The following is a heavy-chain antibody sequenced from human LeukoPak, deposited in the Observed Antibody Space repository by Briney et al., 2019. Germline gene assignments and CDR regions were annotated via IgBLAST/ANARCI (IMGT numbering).Heavy chain of an antibody. J-gene: IGHJ4*02. Sequence: PGGSLRLSCAAPGFTLSSYGMSWVRQAPGKGLEWVANIKQDESEKYYVDSVEGRFTISRYNAKNSLYLQMNSLRAEDTAVYYCETGSGSYYNLHYWGQGTLVTVSS. CDR1: GFTLSSYG. CDR2: IKQDESEK. D-gene: IGHD3-10*01. V-gene: IGHV3-7*02. CDR3: ETGSGSYYNLHY.